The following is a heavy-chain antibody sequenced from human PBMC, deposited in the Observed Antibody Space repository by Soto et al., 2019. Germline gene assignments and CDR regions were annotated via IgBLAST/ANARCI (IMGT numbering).Heavy chain of an antibody. CDR2: IDPSDSYT. CDR1: GYSFTSYW. D-gene: IGHD2-2*01. Sequence: PGESLKISCKGSGYSFTSYWISWVRQMPGKGLVWMGRIDPSDSYTNYSPSFQGHVTISADKSISTAYLQWSSLKASDTAMYYCARSFVVPAASYYYYYGMDVWGQGTTVTVSS. CDR3: ARSFVVPAASYYYYYGMDV. V-gene: IGHV5-10-1*01. J-gene: IGHJ6*02.